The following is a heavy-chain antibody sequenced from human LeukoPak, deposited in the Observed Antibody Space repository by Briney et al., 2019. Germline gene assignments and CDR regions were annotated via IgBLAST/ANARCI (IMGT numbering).Heavy chain of an antibody. V-gene: IGHV4-39*07. CDR2: IYYSGST. J-gene: IGHJ4*02. CDR3: ARVGGYYGSGSYYPPLSSLDY. Sequence: PSETLSLTCTVSGGSISSGSYYWSWIRQPPGKGLEWIGSIYYSGSTYYNPSLKSRVTISVDTSKNQFSLKLSSVTAADTAVYYCARVGGYYGSGSYYPPLSSLDYWGQGTLVTVSS. CDR1: GGSISSGSYY. D-gene: IGHD3-10*01.